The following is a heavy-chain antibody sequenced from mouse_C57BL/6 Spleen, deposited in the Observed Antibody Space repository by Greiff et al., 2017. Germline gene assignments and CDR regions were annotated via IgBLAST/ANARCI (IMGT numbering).Heavy chain of an antibody. D-gene: IGHD4-1*01. V-gene: IGHV5-17*01. CDR3: ARGGTGTWCAY. CDR2: ISSGSSTI. J-gene: IGHJ3*01. CDR1: GFTFSDYG. Sequence: EVQRVESGGGLVKPGGSLKLSCAASGFTFSDYGMHWVRQAPEKGLEWVAYISSGSSTIYYADTVKGRFTISRDNAKTTLFLQMTSLRSEDTAMYYCARGGTGTWCAYWGQGTLVTVSA.